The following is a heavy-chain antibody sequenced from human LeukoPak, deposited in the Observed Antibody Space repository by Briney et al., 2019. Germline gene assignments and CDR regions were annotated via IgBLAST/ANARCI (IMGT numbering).Heavy chain of an antibody. CDR3: AITRITMVRGVLDWFDP. V-gene: IGHV1-2*02. CDR2: INPNSGGT. J-gene: IGHJ5*02. Sequence: GASVKVSCKVSGYTLSELPMHWVRQAPGQGLEWMGWINPNSGGTNYAQKFQGRVTMTRDTSISTAYMELSRLRSDDTAVYYCAITRITMVRGVLDWFDPWGQGTLVTVSS. CDR1: GYTLSELP. D-gene: IGHD3-10*01.